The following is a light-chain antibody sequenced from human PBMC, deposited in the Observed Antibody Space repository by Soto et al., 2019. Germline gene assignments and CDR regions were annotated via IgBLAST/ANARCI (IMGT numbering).Light chain of an antibody. CDR1: QSISNY. Sequence: DIQMTQSPSSLSASVGDRVTITCRASQSISNYLNWYQQKPGKAPDLLSYAASSLQSGVPSRFSGSGSGTDFTLTISSLQPEDFSTYYCQQTYSTPPWTFGQGTKVEIK. CDR3: QQTYSTPPWT. J-gene: IGKJ1*01. V-gene: IGKV1-39*01. CDR2: AAS.